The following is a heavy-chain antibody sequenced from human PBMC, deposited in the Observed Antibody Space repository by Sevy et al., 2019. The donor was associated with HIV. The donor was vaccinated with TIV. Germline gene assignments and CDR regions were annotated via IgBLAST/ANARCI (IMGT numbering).Heavy chain of an antibody. CDR3: AREGCTKPHDY. Sequence: GGSLRLSCAASGFTFSKYSMSWVRQPPGKGLEWVSTLSFGCGEINYADSVKGRFTISRDNTKSTVYLQMNNPRHEDTAVYYCAREGCTKPHDYWGQGTLVTVSS. CDR1: GFTFSKYS. D-gene: IGHD2-8*01. J-gene: IGHJ4*02. V-gene: IGHV3-23*01. CDR2: LSFGCGEI.